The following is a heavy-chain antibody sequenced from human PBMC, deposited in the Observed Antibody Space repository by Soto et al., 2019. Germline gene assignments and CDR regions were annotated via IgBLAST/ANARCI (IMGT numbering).Heavy chain of an antibody. CDR1: GYTFTRYT. D-gene: IGHD3-3*01. V-gene: IGHV1-3*01. CDR3: ARGFATGKLDP. J-gene: IGHJ5*02. Sequence: ASVKVSCKASGYTFTRYTMNWVRQAPGQRHEWMGWINPDTGHTKSSQKFQDRVIITRDTSASTAYMDLSSLRSEDTAVYYGARGFATGKLDPWGQGTLVTVSS. CDR2: INPDTGHT.